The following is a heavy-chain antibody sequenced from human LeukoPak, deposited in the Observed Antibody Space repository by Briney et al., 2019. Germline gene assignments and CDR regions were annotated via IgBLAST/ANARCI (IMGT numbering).Heavy chain of an antibody. CDR2: IYYSGST. J-gene: IGHJ2*01. D-gene: IGHD6-13*01. V-gene: IGHV4-59*01. Sequence: SETLSLTCTVSGGSISSYYWSWIRQPPGKGLEWIGYIYYSGSTNYNPSLKSRVTISVDTSKKQFSLKLSSVTAADTAVYYCARVYYSSSYDYWYFDLWGRGTLVTVSS. CDR1: GGSISSYY. CDR3: ARVYYSSSYDYWYFDL.